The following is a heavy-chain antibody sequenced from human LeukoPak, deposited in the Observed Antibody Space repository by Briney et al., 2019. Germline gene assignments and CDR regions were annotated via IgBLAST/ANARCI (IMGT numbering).Heavy chain of an antibody. Sequence: PGGSLRLSCEASGFIFSSYSINWVRQAPGKGLEWVSSISSGGTKIYYADSVKGRFTISRDDVKKSVYLQMNSLRVEDTAVYYCARDLLAAGDYWGQGTQVTVS. CDR2: ISSGGTKI. CDR3: ARDLLAAGDY. CDR1: GFIFSSYS. V-gene: IGHV3-21*01. D-gene: IGHD6-13*01. J-gene: IGHJ4*02.